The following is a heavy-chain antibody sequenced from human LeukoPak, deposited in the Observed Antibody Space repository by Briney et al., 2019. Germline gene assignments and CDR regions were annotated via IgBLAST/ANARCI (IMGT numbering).Heavy chain of an antibody. J-gene: IGHJ5*02. D-gene: IGHD6-6*01. Sequence: ASVKVSCKASGYTFTSYYMHWVRQAPGQGLEWMGIINPSGGSTSYAQKFQGRVTMTRDMSTSTVYMELSSLRSEDTAVYYFARVLGSSRSSSSNWFDPWGQGTLVTVSS. CDR2: INPSGGST. CDR1: GYTFTSYY. CDR3: ARVLGSSRSSSSNWFDP. V-gene: IGHV1-46*01.